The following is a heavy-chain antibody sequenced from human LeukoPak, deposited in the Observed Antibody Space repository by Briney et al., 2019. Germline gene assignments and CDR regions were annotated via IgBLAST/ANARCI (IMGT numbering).Heavy chain of an antibody. D-gene: IGHD1-26*01. J-gene: IGHJ4*02. CDR1: GFTFSDYY. Sequence: PGGSLRLSCAASGFTFSDYYISWIRQAPGKGLEWVSYISSSSSYTNYADSVKGRFTISRDNAKNSLYLQMNSLRAEDTAVYYCAREGELLVDYWGQGTLVTVSS. CDR2: ISSSSSYT. CDR3: AREGELLVDY. V-gene: IGHV3-11*06.